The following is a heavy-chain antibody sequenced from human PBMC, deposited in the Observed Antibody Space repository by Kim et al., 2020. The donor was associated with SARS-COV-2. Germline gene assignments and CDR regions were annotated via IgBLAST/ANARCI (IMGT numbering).Heavy chain of an antibody. V-gene: IGHV5-51*01. CDR2: DT. Sequence: DTRYSPSFQGQVTISADKSISTVYLQWSSLKASDTAMYYCARHRGEGDDWGQGTLVTVSS. J-gene: IGHJ4*02. CDR3: ARHRGEGDD. D-gene: IGHD3-10*01.